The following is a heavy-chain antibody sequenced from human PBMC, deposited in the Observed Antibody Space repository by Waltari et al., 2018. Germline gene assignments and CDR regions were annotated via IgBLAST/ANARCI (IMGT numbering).Heavy chain of an antibody. CDR1: GFPFNTYW. V-gene: IGHV3-7*01. CDR3: ARDRGTVDFWSGLDS. Sequence: EVQLVESGGGLVQPGGSLRLSCAASGFPFNTYWMTWVRQAPGKGLEWMANIKPDGSEKYYVDSMKGRFTISRDNAKNSLYLQMNSLRAEDTAVYYCARDRGTVDFWSGLDSWGQGTLVTVSS. J-gene: IGHJ4*02. CDR2: IKPDGSEK. D-gene: IGHD3-3*01.